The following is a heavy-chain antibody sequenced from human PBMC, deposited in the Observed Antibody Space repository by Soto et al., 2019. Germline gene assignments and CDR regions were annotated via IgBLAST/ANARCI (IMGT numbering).Heavy chain of an antibody. J-gene: IGHJ4*02. CDR2: ISYDGSNK. D-gene: IGHD5-12*01. Sequence: QVQLVESGGGVVQPGRSLRLSCAASGFTFSSYGMHWVRQAPGKGLEWVAVISYDGSNKYYADSVKGRFTISRGNSKNTLYLQMNSLRAEDTAVYYCANAHSGYDWYVDYWGQGTLVTVSS. CDR1: GFTFSSYG. V-gene: IGHV3-30*18. CDR3: ANAHSGYDWYVDY.